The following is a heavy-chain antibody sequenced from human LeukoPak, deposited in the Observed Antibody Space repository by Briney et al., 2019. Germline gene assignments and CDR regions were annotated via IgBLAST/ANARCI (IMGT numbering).Heavy chain of an antibody. D-gene: IGHD3-16*01. Sequence: GGSLGLSCAASEFTFSKYGMHWVRQAPGKGLEWVAIISYDGSNKYYTDSVKGRFTISRDNTKNTLFLQMNSLRAEDTAVYYCVCLGLGGLSLDWGQGTLVTVSS. CDR3: VCLGLGGLSLD. V-gene: IGHV3-30*03. J-gene: IGHJ4*02. CDR2: ISYDGSNK. CDR1: EFTFSKYG.